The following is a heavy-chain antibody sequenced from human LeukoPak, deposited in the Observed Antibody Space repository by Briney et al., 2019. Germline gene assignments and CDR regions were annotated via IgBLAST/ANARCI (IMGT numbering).Heavy chain of an antibody. V-gene: IGHV4-31*03. CDR2: IYYSGST. CDR3: ASGGLGPWAFDI. CDR1: GGSISSGGYY. J-gene: IGHJ3*02. Sequence: SETLSLTCTVSGGSISSGGYYWSWIRQHPGKGLEWIGYIYYSGSTYYNPSLKSRVTISVDTSKNQFSLKLSSVTAADTAVYYCASGGLGPWAFDIWGQGTMVTVSS. D-gene: IGHD3-10*01.